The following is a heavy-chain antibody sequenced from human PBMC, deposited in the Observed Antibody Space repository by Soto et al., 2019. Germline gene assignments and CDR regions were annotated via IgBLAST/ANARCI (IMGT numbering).Heavy chain of an antibody. V-gene: IGHV4-31*03. CDR2: IYYSGST. CDR1: GGSISSGGYY. CDR3: ARAYYYYGSGDKNWFDP. Sequence: QVQLQESGPGLVKPSQTLSLTCTVSGGSISSGGYYWSWIRQHPGKGLEWIGYIYYSGSTYYNPSLKSRVTISVDTAKNQFSLKLSSVTAADTVVYYCARAYYYYGSGDKNWFDPWGQGTLVTVSS. D-gene: IGHD3-10*01. J-gene: IGHJ5*02.